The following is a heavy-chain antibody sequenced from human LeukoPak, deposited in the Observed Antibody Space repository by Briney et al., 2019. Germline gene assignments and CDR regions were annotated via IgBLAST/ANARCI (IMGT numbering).Heavy chain of an antibody. Sequence: GGSLTLFCTASGVTFRRDAMRWVRQAPGKALEWVSTISGSGGTISYGDSVKGPFTMSRDNSKNTVYLQMNSLRTDDTALYYCAKDQWGAVATWFDPWGRGTLVTASS. CDR1: GVTFRRDA. CDR3: AKDQWGAVATWFDP. CDR2: ISGSGGTI. D-gene: IGHD6-19*01. V-gene: IGHV3-23*01. J-gene: IGHJ5*02.